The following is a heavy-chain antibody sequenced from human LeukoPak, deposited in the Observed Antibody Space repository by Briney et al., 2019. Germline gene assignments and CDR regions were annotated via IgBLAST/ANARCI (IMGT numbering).Heavy chain of an antibody. V-gene: IGHV4-39*01. D-gene: IGHD3-10*01. Sequence: SETLSFTCTFPGGSISSSSYYWGWIRQPPGKGLEWIGGIYYSGNTYYNPSPKSRVTISADTSKNQFSLKLSSVTAADTAVYYCARQKLLWFGEFGADYWGQGTLVTVSS. CDR2: IYYSGNT. J-gene: IGHJ4*02. CDR1: GGSISSSSYY. CDR3: ARQKLLWFGEFGADY.